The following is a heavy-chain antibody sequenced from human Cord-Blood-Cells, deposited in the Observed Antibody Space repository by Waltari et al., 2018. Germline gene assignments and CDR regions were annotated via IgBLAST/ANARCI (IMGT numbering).Heavy chain of an antibody. Sequence: QVQLVESGGGVVQPGRSLRLSCAASGFTFSSYGMHWVRQAPGKGLEWVAVIWYDGSKKYYADSGKGRFTISRDNSKNTLYLQMNSLRAEDTAVYYCAREVAYCGGDCYYYYYGMDVWGQGTTVTVSS. CDR3: AREVAYCGGDCYYYYYGMDV. J-gene: IGHJ6*02. D-gene: IGHD2-21*01. V-gene: IGHV3-33*01. CDR2: IWYDGSKK. CDR1: GFTFSSYG.